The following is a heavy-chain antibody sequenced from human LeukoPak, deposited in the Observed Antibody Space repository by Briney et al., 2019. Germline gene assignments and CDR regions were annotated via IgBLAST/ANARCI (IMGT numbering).Heavy chain of an antibody. CDR2: IYYSGTA. V-gene: IGHV4-59*12. J-gene: IGHJ4*02. CDR1: GGSISSYY. D-gene: IGHD4-17*01. Sequence: SETLSLTCTVSGGSISSYYWSQIRQPPGKGLEWIGYIYYSGTAYYHPSLTSRVAISVDTSKNQFSLKLSSVTAADTAVYYCARSGTVTTWNYWGQGTLVTVSS. CDR3: ARSGTVTTWNY.